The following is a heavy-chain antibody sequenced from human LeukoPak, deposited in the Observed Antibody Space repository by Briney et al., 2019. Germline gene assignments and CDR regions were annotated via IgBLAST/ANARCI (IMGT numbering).Heavy chain of an antibody. CDR1: GFTFSNYA. Sequence: GGSLRLSCAASGFTFSNYAIHWVRQAPGKGLEWVAVISYDGSNKNYADSVKGRFTISRDNAKNSLYLQMNSLRAEDTAVYYCAELGITMIGGVWGKGTTVTISS. J-gene: IGHJ6*04. D-gene: IGHD3-10*02. V-gene: IGHV3-30*04. CDR2: ISYDGSNK. CDR3: AELGITMIGGV.